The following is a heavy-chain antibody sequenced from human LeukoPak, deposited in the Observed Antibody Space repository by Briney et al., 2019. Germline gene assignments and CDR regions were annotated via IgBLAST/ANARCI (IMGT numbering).Heavy chain of an antibody. CDR3: ARLYGSTLYFDY. CDR2: MYYSGST. V-gene: IGHV4-39*01. Sequence: SETLSLTCTVSGGSISSSSDHWGWIRQPPGKGLEWIGNMYYSGSTYYNPSLKSRVTLSVDTSKNQFSLKMSSVSAADTALYYCARLYGSTLYFDYWGQGTLVTVSS. CDR1: GGSISSSSDH. D-gene: IGHD2-15*01. J-gene: IGHJ4*02.